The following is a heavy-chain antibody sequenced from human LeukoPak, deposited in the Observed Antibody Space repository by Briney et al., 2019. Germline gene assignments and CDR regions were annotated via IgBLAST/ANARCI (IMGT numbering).Heavy chain of an antibody. D-gene: IGHD6-13*01. CDR2: IYTSGST. J-gene: IGHJ4*02. V-gene: IGHV4-4*07. CDR3: ASQDPPPGIAAADY. CDR1: GGSISSYY. Sequence: SETLSLTCTVSGGSISSYYWSWIRQPAGKGLEWIGRIYTSGSTNYNPSLKSRVTISVDTSKNQFSLKLSSVTAADTAVYYCASQDPPPGIAAADYWGQGTLVTVSS.